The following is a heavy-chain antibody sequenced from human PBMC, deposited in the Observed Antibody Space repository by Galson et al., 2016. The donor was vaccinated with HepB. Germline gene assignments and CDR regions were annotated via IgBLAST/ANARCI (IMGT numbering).Heavy chain of an antibody. CDR3: ARDSRHSTFGVLIQGLFQHMDV. CDR2: ISGGGGRT. V-gene: IGHV3-23*01. J-gene: IGHJ6*03. Sequence: SLRLSCAVSGFRFHNYAMSWVRQAPGKGLQWVSGISGGGGRTYYADFVKGRLTISRDNSKNTLFLQMNNLRAEDTAVYYCARDSRHSTFGVLIQGLFQHMDVWGKGTSVIVS. CDR1: GFRFHNYA. D-gene: IGHD3-3*01.